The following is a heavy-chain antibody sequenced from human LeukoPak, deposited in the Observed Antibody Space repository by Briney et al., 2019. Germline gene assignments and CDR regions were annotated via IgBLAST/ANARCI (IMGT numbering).Heavy chain of an antibody. CDR3: ARGTLDGADRAYYYYYMDV. D-gene: IGHD5-24*01. J-gene: IGHJ6*03. CDR1: GGTFSSYA. Sequence: ASVKVSCKASGGTFSSYAISWVRQAPGQGLEWMGGIIPIFGTSNYAQKFQGRVTITADESTSTAYMELSSLRSEDTAVYYCARGTLDGADRAYYYYYMDVWGKGTTVTVSS. CDR2: IIPIFGTS. V-gene: IGHV1-69*13.